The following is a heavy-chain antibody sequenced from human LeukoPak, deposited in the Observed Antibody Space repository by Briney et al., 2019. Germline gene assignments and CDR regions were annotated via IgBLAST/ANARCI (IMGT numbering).Heavy chain of an antibody. CDR3: ARRGEYRVFRY. V-gene: IGHV4-39*01. Sequence: SETLSLTCTVSGDSISSSNCYSGWIRQPPGKGLEWIGSIYFSGGTYYNASLKSRVTISVDTSKNQFSLKLSSVTAADTAVYYCARRGEYRVFRYWGQGTLVTVSS. CDR1: GDSISSSNCY. D-gene: IGHD2/OR15-2a*01. CDR2: IYFSGGT. J-gene: IGHJ4*02.